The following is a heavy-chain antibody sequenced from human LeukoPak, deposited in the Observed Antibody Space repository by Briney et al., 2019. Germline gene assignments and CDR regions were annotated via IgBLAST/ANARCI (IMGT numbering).Heavy chain of an antibody. D-gene: IGHD3-16*02. CDR1: GFTFSSYG. V-gene: IGHV3-30*02. CDR2: IRYDGSNK. Sequence: PGGSLRLSCAASGFTFSSYGMHWVRQAPGKGLEWVAFIRYDGSNKYYADSVKGRFTISRDNSKNTLYLQMNSLRAEDTAVYYCAHLYVWGSYRYLFDYWGQGTLVTVSS. CDR3: AHLYVWGSYRYLFDY. J-gene: IGHJ4*02.